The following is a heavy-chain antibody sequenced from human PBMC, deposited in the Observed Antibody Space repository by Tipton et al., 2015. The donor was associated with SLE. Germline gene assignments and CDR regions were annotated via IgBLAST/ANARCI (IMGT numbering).Heavy chain of an antibody. V-gene: IGHV3-7*01. CDR3: ATEGDTIDWEEERY. CDR2: IDQDGSEQ. D-gene: IGHD3-9*01. J-gene: IGHJ4*02. CDR1: GFTFRSYW. Sequence: SLRLSCAASGFTFRSYWMSWVRQPPGKGLEWVANIDQDGSEQYYVDSVKGRFTISRDNGKNVMYLQMNSLRAEDTAVYYCATEGDTIDWEEERYWGQGTLVTVSS.